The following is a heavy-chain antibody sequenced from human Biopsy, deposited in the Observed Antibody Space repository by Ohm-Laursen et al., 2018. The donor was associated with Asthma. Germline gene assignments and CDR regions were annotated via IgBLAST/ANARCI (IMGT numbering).Heavy chain of an antibody. CDR2: ISYTGSA. V-gene: IGHV4-39*01. Sequence: SETLSLTCPVSGGSMSSSSYYWGWIRQPPGKGLEWMGSISYTGSAYHNPSLKSRVTISVDTSKNHFSLKLSSVTAADTAVYYCARHWGWGSFFDYWGQGTPVTVSS. CDR3: ARHWGWGSFFDY. J-gene: IGHJ4*02. D-gene: IGHD7-27*01. CDR1: GGSMSSSSYY.